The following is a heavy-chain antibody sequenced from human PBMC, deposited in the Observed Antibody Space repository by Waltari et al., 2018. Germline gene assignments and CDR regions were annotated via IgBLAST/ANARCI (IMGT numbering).Heavy chain of an antibody. CDR2: IYNSENI. CDR3: AGGGGNYYWNNWFDP. V-gene: IGHV4-59*01. Sequence: QVQLQASGPGLVKPSETLSLTCTVPRGSISNYYRSWIRQPPGKGLEWIGYIYNSENINYNPPLKSRVTISVDTSRNQFSLRLNFVTAADTAGYFWAGGGGNYYWNNWFDPWGQGTLVTVSS. CDR1: RGSISNYY. J-gene: IGHJ5*02. D-gene: IGHD3-10*01.